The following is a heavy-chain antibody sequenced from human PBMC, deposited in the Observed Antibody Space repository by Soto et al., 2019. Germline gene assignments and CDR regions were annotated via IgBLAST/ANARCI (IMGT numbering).Heavy chain of an antibody. CDR3: ATSMPPEYYYYGMDV. J-gene: IGHJ6*02. Sequence: ASVKVSCKASGSTFTGYYMHWVRQAPGQGLEWMGWINPNSGGTNYAQKFQGWVTMTRDTSISTAYMELSRLRSDDTAVYYCATSMPPEYYYYGMDVWGQGTTVTVSS. D-gene: IGHD2-2*01. V-gene: IGHV1-2*04. CDR1: GSTFTGYY. CDR2: INPNSGGT.